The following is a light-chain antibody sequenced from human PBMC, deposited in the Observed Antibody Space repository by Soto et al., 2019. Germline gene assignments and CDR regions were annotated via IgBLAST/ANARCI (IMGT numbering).Light chain of an antibody. J-gene: IGKJ5*01. Sequence: IVFTHSPVTLSLSPWERANLSCSASQSVSNYLAWYQQKPGQAPRLLIYDASNRATGIPASFSGSGSGSDFTLTIRSLQSEDFAVYYCRQRSNWPSITFGKGTRREIK. CDR1: QSVSNY. CDR2: DAS. V-gene: IGKV3-11*01. CDR3: RQRSNWPSIT.